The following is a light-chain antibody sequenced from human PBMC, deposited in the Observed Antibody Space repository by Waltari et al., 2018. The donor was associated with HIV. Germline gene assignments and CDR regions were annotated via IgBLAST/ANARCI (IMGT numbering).Light chain of an antibody. V-gene: IGLV3-21*02. CDR1: NMGGKN. Sequence: SYVLTQPPSVSVAPGQTASMTCGGNNMGGKNVHWYQQKPGQALVLLCYDNSDRPSGFPARISGSKSGNTAALTISRVEAGDEADYYCQGWDSSSDDWVFGGGTKLTVL. CDR3: QGWDSSSDDWV. J-gene: IGLJ3*02. CDR2: DNS.